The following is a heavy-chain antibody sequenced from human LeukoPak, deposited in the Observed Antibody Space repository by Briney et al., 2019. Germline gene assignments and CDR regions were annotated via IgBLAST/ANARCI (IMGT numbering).Heavy chain of an antibody. CDR3: AREGAVTTVYFDY. CDR1: GFTFSSYS. V-gene: IGHV3-21*01. D-gene: IGHD4-11*01. Sequence: GGSLRLSCAASGFTFSSYSMNWVRQAPGKGLEWVSSISSSSSYIYYADSVKGRFTISRDNAKNSLYLQMNSLRAEDTAVYYCAREGAVTTVYFDYWGQGTLVTVSS. CDR2: ISSSSSYI. J-gene: IGHJ4*02.